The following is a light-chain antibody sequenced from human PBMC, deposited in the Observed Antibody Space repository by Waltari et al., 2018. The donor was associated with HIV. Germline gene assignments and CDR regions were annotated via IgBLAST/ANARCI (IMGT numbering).Light chain of an antibody. V-gene: IGLV2-14*03. CDR3: ASYTVNSTGV. CDR2: DVN. Sequence: QSALSQPASVSASPGQSVAISCSGSASDIGRYNYVSWYQQHPDKTPRLILFDVNNRPSGISDRFSGSKSGTTASLTISTVDTDDEADYYCASYTVNSTGVFGTGTKLTVL. CDR1: ASDIGRYNY. J-gene: IGLJ1*01.